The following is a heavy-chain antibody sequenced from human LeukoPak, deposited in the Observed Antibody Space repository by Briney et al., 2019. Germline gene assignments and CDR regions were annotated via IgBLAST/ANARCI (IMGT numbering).Heavy chain of an antibody. Sequence: QPGGSLRLSCAASGFTFSSYAMSWVRQAPGQGIEWVSAISVSGGSTNYADAVRGRFTISRDNSKNTLYLQMNSLRAEDTAVYYCAKRRRSSGSYHLYDMDVWGQGTTVTVSS. J-gene: IGHJ6*02. CDR2: ISVSGGST. CDR3: AKRRRSSGSYHLYDMDV. D-gene: IGHD1-26*01. V-gene: IGHV3-23*01. CDR1: GFTFSSYA.